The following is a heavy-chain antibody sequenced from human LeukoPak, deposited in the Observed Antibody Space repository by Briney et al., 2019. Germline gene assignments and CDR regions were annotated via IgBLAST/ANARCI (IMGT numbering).Heavy chain of an antibody. CDR3: ARVDRAVAGTPHY. Sequence: SVKVSCKASGGTFSSYTISWVRQAPGQGLEWMGRIIPILGIANYAQKFQGRVTITADKSTSTAYMELSTLSSEDTAVYYCARVDRAVAGTPHYWGQGTLVTVSS. V-gene: IGHV1-69*02. CDR2: IIPILGIA. J-gene: IGHJ4*02. CDR1: GGTFSSYT. D-gene: IGHD6-19*01.